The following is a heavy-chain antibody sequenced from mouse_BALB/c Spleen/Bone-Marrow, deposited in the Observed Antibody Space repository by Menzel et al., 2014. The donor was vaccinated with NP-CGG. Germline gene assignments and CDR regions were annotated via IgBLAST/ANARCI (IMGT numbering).Heavy chain of an antibody. V-gene: IGHV1-20*02. CDR2: INPYNGDT. Sequence: VQLKHSGPELVKPGASVKISCKASGYSFXGYFMNWVMQSHGKSLEWIGRINPYNGDTFYNQKFKGKATLTVDKSSSTAHMELRSLASEDSAVYYCARSGYYGSSYFDYWGQGTTLTVSS. CDR1: GYSFXGYF. D-gene: IGHD1-1*01. J-gene: IGHJ2*01. CDR3: ARSGYYGSSYFDY.